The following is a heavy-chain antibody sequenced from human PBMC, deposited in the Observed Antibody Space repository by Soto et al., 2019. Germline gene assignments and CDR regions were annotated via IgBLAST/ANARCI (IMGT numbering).Heavy chain of an antibody. CDR2: IYYSGST. CDR1: GGSISSYY. Sequence: QVQLQESGPGLVKPSETLSLTCTVSGGSISSYYWSWIRQPPGKGLEWIGYIYYSGSTNYNPSLKSRVTISVDTAKNQFPLKLSSVTAAETAVYYCARDQTEDGAHSAFDIWGQGTMVTVSS. J-gene: IGHJ3*02. V-gene: IGHV4-59*01. CDR3: ARDQTEDGAHSAFDI.